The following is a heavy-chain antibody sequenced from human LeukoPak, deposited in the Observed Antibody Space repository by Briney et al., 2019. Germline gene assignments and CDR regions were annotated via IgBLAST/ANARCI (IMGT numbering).Heavy chain of an antibody. Sequence: SETLSLTCAVYGGSFSGYYWSWIRQPPGKGLEWIGEINHSGSTNYNPSLKSRVTISVDTSKTQFSLKLSSVTAADTAVYYCARRYYYGSGSYYNRIYYYYMDVWGKGTTVTISS. D-gene: IGHD3-10*01. CDR1: GGSFSGYY. CDR2: INHSGST. J-gene: IGHJ6*03. V-gene: IGHV4-34*01. CDR3: ARRYYYGSGSYYNRIYYYYMDV.